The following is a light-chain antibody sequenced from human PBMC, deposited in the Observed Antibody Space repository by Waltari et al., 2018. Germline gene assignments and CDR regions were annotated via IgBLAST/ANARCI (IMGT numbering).Light chain of an antibody. CDR3: QQLNSYQWT. V-gene: IGKV1-9*01. Sequence: IQLTQSPSSLSASVGDRVTITCRASQGINNYLAWYQQKPGKDPKLLINAASTWQSGGPARVSGRGSGTEFNLTISSLQPEDFASYYCQQLNSYQWTFGQGTKVEVK. CDR2: AAS. CDR1: QGINNY. J-gene: IGKJ1*01.